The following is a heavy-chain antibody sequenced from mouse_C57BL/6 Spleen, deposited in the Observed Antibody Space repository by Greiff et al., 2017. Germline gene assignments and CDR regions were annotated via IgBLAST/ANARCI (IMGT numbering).Heavy chain of an antibody. D-gene: IGHD1-1*01. CDR3: ARSPDYYGSSYYFDY. J-gene: IGHJ2*01. CDR1: GYTFTSYW. Sequence: QVQLQQPGAELVKPRASVKLSCKASGYTFTSYWMHWVKQRPGQGLEWIGMIHPNSGSTNYNEKFKSKATLTVDKSSSTAYMQLSSLTSEDSAVYYCARSPDYYGSSYYFDYWGQGTTLTVSS. V-gene: IGHV1-64*01. CDR2: IHPNSGST.